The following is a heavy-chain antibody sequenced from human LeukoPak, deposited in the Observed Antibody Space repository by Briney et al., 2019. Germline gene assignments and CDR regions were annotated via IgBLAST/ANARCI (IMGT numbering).Heavy chain of an antibody. CDR3: ASGSAVDSGSYDYYFDY. CDR1: GYTFTGSF. Sequence: ASVKVSCKPSGYTFTGSFIHWVRHAPEQGPEWMGWINPKTGWTKYAQKFQGRVTMTRDTSISIAYMEMSRLRSDDTAVFYCASGSAVDSGSYDYYFDYWGQGTLVTVSS. V-gene: IGHV1-2*02. D-gene: IGHD6-19*01. J-gene: IGHJ4*02. CDR2: INPKTGWT.